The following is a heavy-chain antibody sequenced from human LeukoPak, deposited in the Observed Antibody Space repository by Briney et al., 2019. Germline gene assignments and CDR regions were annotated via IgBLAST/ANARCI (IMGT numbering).Heavy chain of an antibody. CDR1: GGSISSSSYY. J-gene: IGHJ6*02. V-gene: IGHV4-39*07. Sequence: PSETLSLTCTVSGGSISSSSYYWSWIRQPPGKGLEWIGEINHSGSTNYNPSLKSRVTISVDTSKNQFSLKLSSVTAADTAVYYCARTRYDSSGYYQRLNYYYYGMDVWGQGTTVTVSS. CDR3: ARTRYDSSGYYQRLNYYYYGMDV. CDR2: INHSGST. D-gene: IGHD3-22*01.